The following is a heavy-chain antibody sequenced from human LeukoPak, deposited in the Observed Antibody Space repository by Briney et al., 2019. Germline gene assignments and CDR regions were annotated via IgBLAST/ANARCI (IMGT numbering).Heavy chain of an antibody. CDR2: ISYDGSNK. CDR3: AREGCSGGSCYYYYYYYMDV. Sequence: GGSLRLSCAASGFTFSSYAMHWVRQAPGKGLEWVALISYDGSNKYYADSVKGRFTISRDNSKNTLYLQMNSLRAEDTAVYYCAREGCSGGSCYYYYYYYMDVWGKGTTVTVSS. J-gene: IGHJ6*03. CDR1: GFTFSSYA. D-gene: IGHD2-15*01. V-gene: IGHV3-30*04.